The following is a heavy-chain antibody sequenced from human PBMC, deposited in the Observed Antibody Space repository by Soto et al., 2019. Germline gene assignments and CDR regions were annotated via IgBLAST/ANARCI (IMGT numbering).Heavy chain of an antibody. V-gene: IGHV4-34*01. Sequence: SDTLSLACAFYGGSVNGYYWSCILQPPGNGLEWIWEINHTGVTHYNPSLKSRFTMSVDTSKNQFSLRLSSVTAADTAIYYCATRITVFGLLIPPFDPWGQGTQVTVSS. CDR2: INHTGVT. CDR3: ATRITVFGLLIPPFDP. J-gene: IGHJ5*02. D-gene: IGHD3-3*01. CDR1: GGSVNGYY.